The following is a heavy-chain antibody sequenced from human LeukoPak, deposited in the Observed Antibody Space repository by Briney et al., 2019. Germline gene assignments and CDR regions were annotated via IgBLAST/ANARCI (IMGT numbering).Heavy chain of an antibody. J-gene: IGHJ3*02. D-gene: IGHD3-16*01. V-gene: IGHV3-30*18. CDR2: ISYDGGNK. CDR3: ANWGFNDAFDI. Sequence: GSSLRLSCAASGFTFSSYGMHWVRQAPGKGLEWVAVISYDGGNKYYADSVRGRFTISRDNSKNTLYLQMNSLRAEDTAVYYCANWGFNDAFDIWGQGTMVTVSS. CDR1: GFTFSSYG.